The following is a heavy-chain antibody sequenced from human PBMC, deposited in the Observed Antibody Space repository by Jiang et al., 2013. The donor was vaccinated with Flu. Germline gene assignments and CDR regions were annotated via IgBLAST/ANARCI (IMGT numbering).Heavy chain of an antibody. D-gene: IGHD6-25*01. V-gene: IGHV3-33*01. Sequence: FNSYAMHWVRQAPGKGLEWVSFIWFDGSNKHFADSVKGRFTISRDNSKNILYLQMDSLRGEDTATYYCAGDPPGSGFAFHIWGQGTVVTVSS. J-gene: IGHJ3*02. CDR3: AGDPPGSGFAFHI. CDR2: IWFDGSNK. CDR1: FNSYA.